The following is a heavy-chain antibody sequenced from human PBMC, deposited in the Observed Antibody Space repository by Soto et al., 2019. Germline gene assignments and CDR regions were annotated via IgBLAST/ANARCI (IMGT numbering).Heavy chain of an antibody. Sequence: PVGSLRLSCAASGFTFSGSAMHWVRQASGKGLEWVGRIRSKANSYATAYAASVKGRFTISRDDSKNTAYLQMNSLKTEDTAVYYCNPIYGGFAFDIWGQGTMVTVS. V-gene: IGHV3-73*01. J-gene: IGHJ3*02. CDR1: GFTFSGSA. D-gene: IGHD4-17*01. CDR3: NPIYGGFAFDI. CDR2: IRSKANSYAT.